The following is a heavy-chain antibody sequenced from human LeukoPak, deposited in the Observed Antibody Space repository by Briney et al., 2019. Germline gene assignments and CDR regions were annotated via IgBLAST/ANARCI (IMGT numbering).Heavy chain of an antibody. Sequence: GASVKVSCKAFGYTFTSNYMHWVRQAPGQGPEWMGVISPSGGSTTYAQKFQGRVTITADESTSTAYMELSSLRSEDTAVYYCAREVATITVAAAGGIDYWGQGTLVTVSS. CDR3: AREVATITVAAAGGIDY. V-gene: IGHV1-46*01. J-gene: IGHJ4*02. D-gene: IGHD5-12*01. CDR1: GYTFTSNY. CDR2: ISPSGGST.